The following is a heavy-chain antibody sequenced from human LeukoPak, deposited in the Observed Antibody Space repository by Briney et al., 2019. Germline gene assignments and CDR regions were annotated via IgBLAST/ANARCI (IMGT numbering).Heavy chain of an antibody. CDR1: GKTFTGSY. CDR2: INPNSGDT. Sequence: ASLKAPAKASGKTFTGSYMHWLRQAPGKGLEGMGRINPNSGDTKFAQKFQGRVTMSRDTSLSTAYMELSRLTSDDTAVYFCATHINWNYAGILDYWGQGTLVTVSS. CDR3: ATHINWNYAGILDY. D-gene: IGHD1-7*01. V-gene: IGHV1-2*06. J-gene: IGHJ4*02.